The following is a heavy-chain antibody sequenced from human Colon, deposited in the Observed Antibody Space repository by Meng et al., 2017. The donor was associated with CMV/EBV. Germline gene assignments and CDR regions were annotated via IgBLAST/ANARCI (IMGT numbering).Heavy chain of an antibody. CDR1: GYTFTSYG. CDR2: ISAYNGNT. D-gene: IGHD3-10*01. Sequence: SCKAAGYTFTSYGSSWVRQAPGQGLEWMGWISAYNGNTNYAQKLQGRVTMTTDTSTSTAYMELRSLRSDDTAVYYCARDSYTSGTSDYWGQGTLVTVSS. J-gene: IGHJ4*02. CDR3: ARDSYTSGTSDY. V-gene: IGHV1-18*01.